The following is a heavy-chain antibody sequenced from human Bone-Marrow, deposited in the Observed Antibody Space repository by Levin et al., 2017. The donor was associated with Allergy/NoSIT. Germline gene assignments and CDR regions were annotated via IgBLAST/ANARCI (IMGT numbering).Heavy chain of an antibody. V-gene: IGHV3-23*01. D-gene: IGHD3-10*01. CDR1: GFTFSSYA. Sequence: GESLKISCAASGFTFSSYAMSWVRQAPGKGLEWVSAISGSGGSTYYADSVKGRFTISRDNSKNTLYLQMNSLRAEDTAVYYCAKKDGRGDIFGYWGQGTLVTVSS. CDR2: ISGSGGST. J-gene: IGHJ4*02. CDR3: AKKDGRGDIFGY.